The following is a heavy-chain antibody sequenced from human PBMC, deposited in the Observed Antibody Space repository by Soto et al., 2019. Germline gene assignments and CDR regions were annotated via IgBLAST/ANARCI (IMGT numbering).Heavy chain of an antibody. CDR3: TTGRGGSAYVPGAY. Sequence: EVQLVESGGGLVKPGGSLRLSCAASGFSLTSAWMNWVRQIPGKGLEWVGRIKTNIDGGATDYSAPVKGRFTISRDDSKDTVYLQMNSLKTEDTAVYYCTTGRGGSAYVPGAYWGQGALVTVSS. CDR2: IKTNIDGGAT. D-gene: IGHD5-12*01. J-gene: IGHJ4*02. V-gene: IGHV3-15*07. CDR1: GFSLTSAW.